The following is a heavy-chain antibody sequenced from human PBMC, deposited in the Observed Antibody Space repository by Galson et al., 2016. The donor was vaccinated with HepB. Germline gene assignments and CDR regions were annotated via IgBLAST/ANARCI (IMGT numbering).Heavy chain of an antibody. CDR1: GLSASALY. J-gene: IGHJ6*02. CDR2: FYPGGES. Sequence: SLRLPCAASGLSASALYMNWVRQAPGKGLEWVSVFYPGGESYYADSLRGRFTISRDNSKNILYLQMNSLRVEDTAVYYCARDPSLRNGMNVWGQGTTVTVSS. CDR3: ARDPSLRNGMNV. V-gene: IGHV3-66*01.